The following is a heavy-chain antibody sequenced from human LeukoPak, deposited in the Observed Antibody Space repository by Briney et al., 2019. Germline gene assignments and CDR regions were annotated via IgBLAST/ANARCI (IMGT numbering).Heavy chain of an antibody. V-gene: IGHV3-21*01. CDR3: ARGALDAATPFDS. CDR2: ISSSSSYI. J-gene: IGHJ5*01. CDR1: GFTFSNYW. D-gene: IGHD2-15*01. Sequence: PGGSLRLSCEASGFTFSNYWMSWVRQAPGKGLEWVSSISSSSSYIYYADSLKGRFTISRDNAKKSVYLQMNSLRAEDTAVYYCARGALDAATPFDSWGQGTLVTVSS.